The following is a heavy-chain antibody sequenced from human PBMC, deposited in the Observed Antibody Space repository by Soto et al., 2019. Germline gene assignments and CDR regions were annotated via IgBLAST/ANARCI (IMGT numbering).Heavy chain of an antibody. CDR1: GGTFSKYT. D-gene: IGHD5-12*01. CDR2: IIPIYGTA. J-gene: IGHJ2*01. V-gene: IGHV1-69*01. CDR3: ARDRDGYNYWYFDL. Sequence: QEQLVQSGAEVKKPGSSVKVSCKVSGGTFSKYTINWVRQAPGQGLEWMAGIIPIYGTANYAQKFQGRISVTVDESTTTAYMELRGLRSDDTAVYYCARDRDGYNYWYFDLWGRGSQITVSS.